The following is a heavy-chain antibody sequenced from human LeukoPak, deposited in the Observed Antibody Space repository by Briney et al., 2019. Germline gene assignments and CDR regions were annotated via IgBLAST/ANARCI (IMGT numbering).Heavy chain of an antibody. D-gene: IGHD3-16*01. Sequence: GASVKVSCKASGYTFTGYYMHWVRQAPGQGLEWMGWINPNSGGTNYAQKFQGRVTMTRDTSISTAYMELSRLRSDDTAVYYCARDQGTAYVWAADYWGQGTLVTVSS. CDR3: ARDQGTAYVWAADY. J-gene: IGHJ4*02. V-gene: IGHV1-2*02. CDR2: INPNSGGT. CDR1: GYTFTGYY.